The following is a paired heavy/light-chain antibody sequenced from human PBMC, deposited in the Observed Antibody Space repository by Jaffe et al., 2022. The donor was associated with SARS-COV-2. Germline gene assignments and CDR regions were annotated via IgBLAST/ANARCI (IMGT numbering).Light chain of an antibody. CDR1: SSDVGDYDY. CDR2: DVS. V-gene: IGLV2-14*03. J-gene: IGLJ2*01. CDR3: NSYTSSSTLV. Sequence: QSALTQPASVSGSPGQSITISCTGTSSDVGDYDYVSWYQQHPGKAPKLMIYDVSNRPSGVSNRFSGSKSGNTASLTISGLQADDEADYYCNSYTSSSTLVFGGGTKVTVL.
Heavy chain of an antibody. Sequence: QVELVESGGGVVQPGRSLRLSCAASGFILSSYGMNWVRQAPGKGLEWVAIISYEGSKEYYADSVKGRFTISRDTSKNTLYLQVNSLRVEDTAVYYCAKTVYSGSWYIRGGMDVWGQGTTVTVSS. CDR1: GFILSSYG. CDR3: AKTVYSGSWYIRGGMDV. CDR2: ISYEGSKE. J-gene: IGHJ6*02. D-gene: IGHD6-13*01. V-gene: IGHV3-30*18.